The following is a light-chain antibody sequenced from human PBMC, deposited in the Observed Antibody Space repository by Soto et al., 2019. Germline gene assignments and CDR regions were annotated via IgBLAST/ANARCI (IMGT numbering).Light chain of an antibody. J-gene: IGLJ3*02. CDR1: GSNVGASYD. CDR2: KNN. V-gene: IGLV1-40*01. CDR3: QSYDNILSGPL. Sequence: QPVLTQPPSVSGAPGQTITMSCTGSGSNVGASYDVHWYQVLPGAGPRLLIYKNNNRPSGVPDRFSGSKSGTSASLAITGLRAEDEADYYCQSYDNILSGPLFGGGTKVTVL.